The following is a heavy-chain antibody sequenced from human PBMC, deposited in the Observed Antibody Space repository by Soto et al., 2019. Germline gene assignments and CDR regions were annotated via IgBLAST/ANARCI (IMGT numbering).Heavy chain of an antibody. D-gene: IGHD6-6*01. CDR1: GFTLSGYA. Sequence: GGSLRLSCAASGFTLSGYAMDWVRQAPGKGLEYVSGISSNGVGTYYANSVQGRFTISRDNSKNTVYLQMGSLRPEDMAVYYCARRARPDFYYMDVWGKGTTITVSS. J-gene: IGHJ6*03. V-gene: IGHV3-64*01. CDR3: ARRARPDFYYMDV. CDR2: ISSNGVGT.